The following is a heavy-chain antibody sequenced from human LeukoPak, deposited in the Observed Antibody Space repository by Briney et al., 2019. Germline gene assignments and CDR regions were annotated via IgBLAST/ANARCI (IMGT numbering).Heavy chain of an antibody. CDR3: ARVRAGDYRLDQ. D-gene: IGHD3-10*01. Sequence: GESLRLSCAASGFTFSSYAMNWVRQAPGTGLVWVSGINNDGSFTNYADSVEGRFSISRDNAKNTLYLQMNSLRAEDTAVYYCARVRAGDYRLDQWGQGTLVTASS. CDR2: INNDGSFT. J-gene: IGHJ4*02. V-gene: IGHV3-74*01. CDR1: GFTFSSYA.